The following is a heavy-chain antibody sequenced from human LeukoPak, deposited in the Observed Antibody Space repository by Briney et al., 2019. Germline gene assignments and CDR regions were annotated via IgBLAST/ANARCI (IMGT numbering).Heavy chain of an antibody. J-gene: IGHJ5*02. CDR3: ARKTA. V-gene: IGHV1-69*13. CDR2: IIPIFGTA. CDR1: GYTITGYY. Sequence: GASVKVSCKASGYTITGYYMHWVRQAPGQGLEWMGGIIPIFGTANYAQKFQGRVTITADESTSTAYMELSSLRSEDTAVYYCARKTAWGQGTLVTVSS.